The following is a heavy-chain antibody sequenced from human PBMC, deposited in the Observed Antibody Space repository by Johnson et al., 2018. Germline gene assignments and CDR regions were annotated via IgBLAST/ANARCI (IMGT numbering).Heavy chain of an antibody. D-gene: IGHD3-3*01. V-gene: IGHV3-66*01. CDR2: VYSGGTT. Sequence: EVQLLESGGALVQPGGSLRLSCAASGFSVSSNYINWVRQAPGKGLEWVSVVYSGGTTYYAESVKGRFTISRDMSKNTVYLEMNSVRAEDTAVYYCARVYDPHFYCYMDVGGKGTTVTVSS. J-gene: IGHJ6*03. CDR3: ARVYDPHFYCYMDV. CDR1: GFSVSSNY.